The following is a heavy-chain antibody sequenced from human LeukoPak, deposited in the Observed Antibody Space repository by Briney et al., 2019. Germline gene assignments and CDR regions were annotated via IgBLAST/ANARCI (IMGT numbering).Heavy chain of an antibody. V-gene: IGHV4-59*01. Sequence: SETLSLTCTVSGGSISNYYWSWVRQPPGKGLEGIGYIYYSGSTKYNASLKSGGIISVDKSKNHFSLNLSSVTAADTAVYYCARYSGTYYVYWGQGTLVTVSS. CDR3: ARYSGTYYVY. D-gene: IGHD1-26*01. J-gene: IGHJ4*02. CDR2: IYYSGST. CDR1: GGSISNYY.